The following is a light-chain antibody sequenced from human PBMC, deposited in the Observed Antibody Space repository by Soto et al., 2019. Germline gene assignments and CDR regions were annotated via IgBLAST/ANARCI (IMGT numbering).Light chain of an antibody. J-gene: IGKJ5*01. CDR3: QQYNNWPSVT. Sequence: EIVLTQSPATLSLSPGERATLPCRASQSVSSFLAWYQQKPGQAPRLLIYDASNKATGIPARFSGSGSGTEFTLTISSLQSEDFAVYYCQQYNNWPSVTFGQGTRLEIK. V-gene: IGKV3-11*01. CDR1: QSVSSF. CDR2: DAS.